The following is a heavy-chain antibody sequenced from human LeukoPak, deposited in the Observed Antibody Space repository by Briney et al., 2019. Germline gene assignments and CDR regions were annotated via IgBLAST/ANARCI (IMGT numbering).Heavy chain of an antibody. J-gene: IGHJ5*02. CDR3: AKDRVAAAGTGGNWFDP. CDR1: GYTFTSYG. V-gene: IGHV1-18*01. Sequence: ASVKVSCKASGYTFTSYGISWVRQAPGQGLEWMGWISAYNGNTNYAQKLQGRVTMTTDTSTSTAYMELRSLRAEDTAVYYCAKDRVAAAGTGGNWFDPWGQGTLVTVSS. D-gene: IGHD6-13*01. CDR2: ISAYNGNT.